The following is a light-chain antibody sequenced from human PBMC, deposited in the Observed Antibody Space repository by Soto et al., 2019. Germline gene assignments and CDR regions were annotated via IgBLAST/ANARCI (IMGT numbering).Light chain of an antibody. CDR3: CSYAGSSTFVV. CDR2: EGS. V-gene: IGLV2-23*03. CDR1: SSDVGSYNL. Sequence: QSALTQPASVSGSPGQSITISCTGTSSDVGSYNLVSWYQQHPGKAPKLMIYEGSKRPSGVSNRFSGSKSGNTASLTISGLQDEYEADYYCCSYAGSSTFVVFGGGTKLTV. J-gene: IGLJ2*01.